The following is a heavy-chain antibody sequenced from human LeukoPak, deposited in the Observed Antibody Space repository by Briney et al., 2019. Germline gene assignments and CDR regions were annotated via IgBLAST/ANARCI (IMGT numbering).Heavy chain of an antibody. Sequence: PSQTLSLTCAVSGGSISSGGYSWSWIRQPPGKGLEWIGYIYHSGSTYYNPSLKSRVTISVDRSKNQFSLKLSSVTAADTAVYYCAASTVTFLDDAFDIWGQGTMVTVSS. CDR2: IYHSGST. CDR1: GGSISSGGYS. D-gene: IGHD4-17*01. CDR3: AASTVTFLDDAFDI. J-gene: IGHJ3*02. V-gene: IGHV4-30-2*01.